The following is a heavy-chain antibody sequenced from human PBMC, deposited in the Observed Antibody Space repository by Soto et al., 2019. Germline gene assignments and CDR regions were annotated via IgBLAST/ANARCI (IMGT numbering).Heavy chain of an antibody. J-gene: IGHJ6*03. V-gene: IGHV3-13*01. D-gene: IGHD2-15*01. CDR1: GFTFSSYD. Sequence: GGSLRLSCAASGFTFSSYDMHWVRQATGKGLEWVSAIGTAGDTYYPGSVKGRFTISRENAKNSLYLQMNSLRAGDTAVYYCARCGGGKGGHYYYMDVWGKGTTVTVSS. CDR2: IGTAGDT. CDR3: ARCGGGKGGHYYYMDV.